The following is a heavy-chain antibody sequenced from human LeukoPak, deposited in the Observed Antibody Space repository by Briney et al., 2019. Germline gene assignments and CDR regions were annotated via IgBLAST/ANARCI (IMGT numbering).Heavy chain of an antibody. V-gene: IGHV1-69*13. CDR1: GGTFSSYA. CDR3: ARSGHSGYSSSSALYYYYMDV. J-gene: IGHJ6*03. CDR2: IIPIFGTA. Sequence: SAKVSCKASGGTFSSYAISWVRQAPGQGLEWMGGIIPIFGTANYAQKFQGRVTITADESTSTAYMELSSLRSEDTAVYYCARSGHSGYSSSSALYYYYMDVWGKGTTVTVSS. D-gene: IGHD6-13*01.